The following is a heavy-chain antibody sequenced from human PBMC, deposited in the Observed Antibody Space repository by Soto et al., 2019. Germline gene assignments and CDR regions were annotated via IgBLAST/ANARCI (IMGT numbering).Heavy chain of an antibody. Sequence: PGGSLRLSCAASGFTFSSYWMSWVRQAPGKGLEWVANIKQDGSEKYYVDSVKGRFTISRDNAKNSLYLQMNSLRAEDTAVYYCARGGCSGGSCYYYYYGMDVWGQGTTVTVSS. CDR2: IKQDGSEK. CDR3: ARGGCSGGSCYYYYYGMDV. CDR1: GFTFSSYW. V-gene: IGHV3-7*01. D-gene: IGHD2-15*01. J-gene: IGHJ6*02.